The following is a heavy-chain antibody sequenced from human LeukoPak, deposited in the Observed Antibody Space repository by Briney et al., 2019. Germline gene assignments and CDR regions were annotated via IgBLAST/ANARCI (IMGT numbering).Heavy chain of an antibody. Sequence: ASVKVSCKASGYTFTSYYMHWVRQAPGQGLEWMGIINPSGGSTSYAQKFQGRVTKTRDTSTSTVYMELSSLRSEDTAVYYCARDVPYSSGWSYYYYYGMDVWGQGTTVTVSS. CDR1: GYTFTSYY. CDR3: ARDVPYSSGWSYYYYYGMDV. CDR2: INPSGGST. V-gene: IGHV1-46*01. J-gene: IGHJ6*02. D-gene: IGHD6-19*01.